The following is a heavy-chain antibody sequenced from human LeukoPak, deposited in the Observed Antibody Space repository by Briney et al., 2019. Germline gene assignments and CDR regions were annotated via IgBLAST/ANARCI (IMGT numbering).Heavy chain of an antibody. V-gene: IGHV1-69*13. CDR1: GGTFSSYA. CDR2: IIPIFGTA. Sequence: GASVKVSCKASGGTFSSYAISWVRQAPGQGLEWRGGIIPIFGTANYAQKFQGRVTITADESTSTAYMELSSLRSEDTAVYYCAREISSGSYDYWGQGTLVTVSS. J-gene: IGHJ4*02. D-gene: IGHD1-26*01. CDR3: AREISSGSYDY.